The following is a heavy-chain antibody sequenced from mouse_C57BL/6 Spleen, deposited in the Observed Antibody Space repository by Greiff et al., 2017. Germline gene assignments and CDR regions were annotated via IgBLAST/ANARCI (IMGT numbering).Heavy chain of an antibody. D-gene: IGHD4-1*01. CDR2: IHPNRGST. J-gene: IGHJ2*01. CDR1: GYTFTSYW. CDR3: ARELGRGYYFDY. Sequence: QVQLQQPGAELVKPGASVKLSCKASGYTFTSYWMHWVKQRPGQGLEWIGMIHPNRGSTNYNEKFKSKATLTVDKSSSTAYMQLSSLTSEDSAVYYCARELGRGYYFDYWGQGTTLTVSS. V-gene: IGHV1-64*01.